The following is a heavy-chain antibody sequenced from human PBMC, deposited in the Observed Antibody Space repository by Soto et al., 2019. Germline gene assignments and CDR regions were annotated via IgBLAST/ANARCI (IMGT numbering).Heavy chain of an antibody. CDR3: ATELANPALAASYSNYYGLGV. CDR2: FDPEDGEI. Sequence: ASVKVSCKVSGYTLTELSMHWVRQAPGKGLEWMGSFDPEDGEIIYAQKFQGRVTMTEDTSTDTAYMYLSRLTSDDTAVDYCATELANPALAASYSNYYGLGVWGQGTTVTVSS. D-gene: IGHD6-19*01. J-gene: IGHJ6*02. CDR1: GYTLTELS. V-gene: IGHV1-24*01.